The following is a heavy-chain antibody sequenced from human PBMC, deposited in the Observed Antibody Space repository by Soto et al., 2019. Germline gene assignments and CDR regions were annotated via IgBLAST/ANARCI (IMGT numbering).Heavy chain of an antibody. Sequence: GGSVRLSCAASGFTFSSYSMNWVRQAPGKGLEWVSYISSSSSTIYYADSVKGRFTISRDNARNSLYLQMNSLRAEDTAVYYCARDNYGDSWGAFDYWGQGTLVTVSS. CDR2: ISSSSSTI. CDR3: ARDNYGDSWGAFDY. D-gene: IGHD4-17*01. V-gene: IGHV3-48*01. CDR1: GFTFSSYS. J-gene: IGHJ4*02.